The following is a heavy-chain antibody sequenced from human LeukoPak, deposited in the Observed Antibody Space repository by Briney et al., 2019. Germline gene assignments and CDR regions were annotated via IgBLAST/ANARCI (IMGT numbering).Heavy chain of an antibody. J-gene: IGHJ4*02. CDR1: GFTFSTYW. CDR3: VAGMGNY. CDR2: INSDGNII. Sequence: GGSLRLSCTASGFTASGFTFSTYWMHWVRQVPGKGLVWVSRINSDGNIITYADSVKGRFTISRDNARQMVYLQMNSLRVEDTAVYYCVAGMGNYWGQGTLVPV. D-gene: IGHD6-13*01. V-gene: IGHV3-74*03.